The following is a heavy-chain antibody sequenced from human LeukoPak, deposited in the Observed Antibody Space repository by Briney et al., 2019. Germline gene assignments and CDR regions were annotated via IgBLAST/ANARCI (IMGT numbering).Heavy chain of an antibody. CDR1: GFTVSSNY. Sequence: GGSLRLSCAASGFTVSSNYMSWVRQAPGKGLEWVSVIYRGGSTYYADSVKGRFTISRDNSKNTLYLQMNSLRAEDTAVYYCAKTPYCGGDCYPPFDYWGQGTLVTVSS. CDR3: AKTPYCGGDCYPPFDY. D-gene: IGHD2-21*02. CDR2: IYRGGST. V-gene: IGHV3-53*05. J-gene: IGHJ4*02.